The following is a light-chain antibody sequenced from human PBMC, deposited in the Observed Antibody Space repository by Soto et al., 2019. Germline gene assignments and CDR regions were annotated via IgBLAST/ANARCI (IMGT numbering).Light chain of an antibody. CDR1: QTVTSY. J-gene: IGKJ1*01. V-gene: IGKV3-20*01. Sequence: EIVLTQSPGTLSLSPGETATLSCRASQTVTSYFASYQQKPGQAPRLLIYGASSRATGIPARFSGSGSGTAFTLIIRGLEHEDFAVYYCHQYGYSPRTFGQGTKVEIK. CDR3: HQYGYSPRT. CDR2: GAS.